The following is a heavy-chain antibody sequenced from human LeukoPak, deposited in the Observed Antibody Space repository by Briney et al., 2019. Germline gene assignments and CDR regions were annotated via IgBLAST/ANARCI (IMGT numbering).Heavy chain of an antibody. CDR3: AKGVGYYYDSSGYHDAFDI. CDR1: GFTFSSYA. J-gene: IGHJ3*02. V-gene: IGHV3-23*01. D-gene: IGHD3-22*01. CDR2: ISGRGGST. Sequence: PGGSLRLSCAASGFTFSSYAMSWVRQAPGKGLEWVSAISGRGGSTYYADSVKGRFTISRDNSKNTLYLQMNSLRAEDTAVYYCAKGVGYYYDSSGYHDAFDIWGQGTMVTVSS.